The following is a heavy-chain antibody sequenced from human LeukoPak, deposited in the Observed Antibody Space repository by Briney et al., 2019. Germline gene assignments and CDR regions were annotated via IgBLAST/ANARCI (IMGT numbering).Heavy chain of an antibody. D-gene: IGHD6-25*01. V-gene: IGHV4-59*08. CDR2: IYYSGST. J-gene: IGHJ5*02. Sequence: PSETLSLTCTVSGGSISSYYWSWIRQPPGKGLEWIGYIYYSGSTNYNPSLKSRVTISVDTSKNQFSLKLSSVTAADTAVYYCARRLSIAAAGPPGQFDPWGQGTLVTVSS. CDR1: GGSISSYY. CDR3: ARRLSIAAAGPPGQFDP.